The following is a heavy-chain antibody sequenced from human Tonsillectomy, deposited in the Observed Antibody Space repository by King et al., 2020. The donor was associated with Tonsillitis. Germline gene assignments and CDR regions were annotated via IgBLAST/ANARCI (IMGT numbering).Heavy chain of an antibody. CDR3: GGGRITMVRGVIIHYYFDY. J-gene: IGHJ4*02. Sequence: VQLVESGGGLVKPGGSLRLSCAASGFTFSSYSMNWVRQAPGKGLEWVSSISSSSSYIYYADSVKGRFTISRDNAKNSLYLQMNRLRAEDTAVYYCGGGRITMVRGVIIHYYFDYWGQGTLVTVSS. D-gene: IGHD3-10*01. CDR1: GFTFSSYS. V-gene: IGHV3-21*01. CDR2: ISSSSSYI.